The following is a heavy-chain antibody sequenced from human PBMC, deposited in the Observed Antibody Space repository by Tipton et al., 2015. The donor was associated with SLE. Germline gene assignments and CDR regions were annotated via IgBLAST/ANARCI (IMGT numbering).Heavy chain of an antibody. Sequence: QSGPEVKKPGASVKVSCKASGHTFTTSDINWVRQAPGQGLEWMGWMNPSGNTAYAEKFQGRVTMTRATSINTAYMELSNLRSDETAIYFCARETTRTRDGLDVWGQGTTVIVSS. V-gene: IGHV1-8*02. CDR2: MNPSGNT. CDR1: GHTFTTSD. D-gene: IGHD1-1*01. J-gene: IGHJ6*02. CDR3: ARETTRTRDGLDV.